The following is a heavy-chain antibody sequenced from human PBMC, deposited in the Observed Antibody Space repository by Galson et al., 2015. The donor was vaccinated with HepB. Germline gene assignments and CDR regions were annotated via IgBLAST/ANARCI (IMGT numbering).Heavy chain of an antibody. CDR3: ARQPSRAEFDY. V-gene: IGHV1-18*01. CDR2: ISGYNGDT. CDR1: GYTFTSYG. D-gene: IGHD1-14*01. Sequence: SVKVSCKASGYTFTSYGISWVRQAPGQGLEWMGWISGYNGDTKFVQKFQGRVTVTRDTSTSTAYMELRSLRFDDTAVYYCARQPSRAEFDYWGQGTLITVSS. J-gene: IGHJ4*02.